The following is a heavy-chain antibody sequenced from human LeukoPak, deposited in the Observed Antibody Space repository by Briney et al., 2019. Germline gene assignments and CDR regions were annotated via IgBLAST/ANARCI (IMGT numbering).Heavy chain of an antibody. D-gene: IGHD6-19*01. CDR2: ISYDGSNK. Sequence: PGGSLRLSCAASGFTFSSYAMHWVRQAPGKGLEWVAVISYDGSNKYYADSVKGRFTISRDNSKNTLYLQVNSLRAEDTAVYYCARDRAGGWFRYYGMDVWGQGTTVTVSS. CDR1: GFTFSSYA. CDR3: ARDRAGGWFRYYGMDV. J-gene: IGHJ6*02. V-gene: IGHV3-30-3*01.